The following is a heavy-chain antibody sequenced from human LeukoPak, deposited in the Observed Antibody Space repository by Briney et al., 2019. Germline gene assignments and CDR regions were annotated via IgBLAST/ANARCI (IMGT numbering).Heavy chain of an antibody. J-gene: IGHJ4*02. V-gene: IGHV3-7*01. D-gene: IGHD6-19*01. CDR1: GFSLSTYW. Sequence: GGSLRLPCAASGFSLSTYWLTWVRQAPGTGLEWVANINPGGTETYYVEPVKGRLTISRDNAKNLVYLQMNSLRAEDSAVYHCGRFGYVAGVDLWGQGTLVTVSS. CDR3: GRFGYVAGVDL. CDR2: INPGGTET.